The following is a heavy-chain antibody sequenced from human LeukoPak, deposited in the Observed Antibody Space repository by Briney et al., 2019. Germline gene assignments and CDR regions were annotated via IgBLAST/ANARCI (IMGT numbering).Heavy chain of an antibody. CDR3: AKAKWGGTAPKYSSSSSGFADY. D-gene: IGHD6-6*01. J-gene: IGHJ4*02. CDR1: GFTFSSYG. Sequence: GGSLRLSCAASGFTFSSYGKHWVRQAPGKGLEWVAFIRYDGSNKYYADSVKGRFTISRDNSKNTLYLQMNSLRAEDTAVYYCAKAKWGGTAPKYSSSSSGFADYWGQGTLVTVSS. V-gene: IGHV3-30*02. CDR2: IRYDGSNK.